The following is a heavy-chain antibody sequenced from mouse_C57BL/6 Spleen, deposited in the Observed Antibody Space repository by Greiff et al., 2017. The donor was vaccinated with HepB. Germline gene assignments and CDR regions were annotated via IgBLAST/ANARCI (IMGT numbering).Heavy chain of an antibody. CDR2: IDPEDGDT. D-gene: IGHD3-3*01. J-gene: IGHJ2*01. Sequence: VQLQQSGAELVRPGASVKLSCTASGFNIKDYYMHWVKQRPEQGLEWIGRIDPEDGDTEYAPKFQGKATMTADTSYTTAYLQLSSLTSEDTAVYYCPTRYEGPKGSFDYWGQGTTLTVSS. V-gene: IGHV14-1*01. CDR3: PTRYEGPKGSFDY. CDR1: GFNIKDYY.